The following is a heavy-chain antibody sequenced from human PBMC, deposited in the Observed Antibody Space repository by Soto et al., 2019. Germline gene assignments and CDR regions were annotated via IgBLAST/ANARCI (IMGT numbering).Heavy chain of an antibody. D-gene: IGHD6-6*01. J-gene: IGHJ5*02. V-gene: IGHV5-51*01. CDR1: GYTFSNYW. Sequence: PGESLKISCNGSGYTFSNYWIGLVRQMPGKGLEWMGIIYPGDSDARYSPSFQGQVTFSVDKSISTAYLQWSSLKASDTAIYYCARQHHVSNSPSWFDPWGQGTLVTVSS. CDR3: ARQHHVSNSPSWFDP. CDR2: IYPGDSDA.